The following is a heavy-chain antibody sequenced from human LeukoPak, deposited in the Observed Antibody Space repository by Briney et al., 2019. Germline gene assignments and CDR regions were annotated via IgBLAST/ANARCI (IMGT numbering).Heavy chain of an antibody. CDR2: IYTSGST. Sequence: SETLSLTCTVSGGSISSYYWSWIRQPAGKGLEWIWRIYTSGSTNYNPSLKSRVTMSVDTSKNQFSLKLSSVTAADTAVYYCARDSGSYSPPRWFDPWGQGTLVTVSS. D-gene: IGHD1-26*01. V-gene: IGHV4-4*07. CDR1: GGSISSYY. CDR3: ARDSGSYSPPRWFDP. J-gene: IGHJ5*02.